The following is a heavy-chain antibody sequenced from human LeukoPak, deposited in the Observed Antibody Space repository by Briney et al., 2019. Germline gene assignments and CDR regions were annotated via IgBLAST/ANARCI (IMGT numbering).Heavy chain of an antibody. CDR2: ISYDGSNK. D-gene: IGHD3-9*01. J-gene: IGHJ4*02. V-gene: IGHV3-30*18. CDR3: AKELHILTGYLAY. CDR1: GCTFSSYG. Sequence: GGSLRLSCAVSGCTFSSYGMHWVRQAPGEGGEWVAVISYDGSNKYYADSVKGRFTISRDNSKNTLYLQMNSLRAEDTAVYYCAKELHILTGYLAYWGQGTLVTVSS.